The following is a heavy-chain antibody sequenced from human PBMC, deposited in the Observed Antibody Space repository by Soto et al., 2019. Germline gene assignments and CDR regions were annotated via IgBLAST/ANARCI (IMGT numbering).Heavy chain of an antibody. J-gene: IGHJ4*02. CDR1: GFTFDDYT. Sequence: EVQLVESGGVVVQPGGSLRLSCAASGFTFDDYTMHWVRQAPGKGLEWGSLISWDGVSTYYADSVKGRFTISRDNSKDSLYLQMNSLRTEDTALYYCAKGNPDYWGQGTLVTVSS. D-gene: IGHD1-1*01. CDR2: ISWDGVST. CDR3: AKGNPDY. V-gene: IGHV3-43*01.